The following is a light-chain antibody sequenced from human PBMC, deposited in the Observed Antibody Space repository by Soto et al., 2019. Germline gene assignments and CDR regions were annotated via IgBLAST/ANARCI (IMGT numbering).Light chain of an antibody. Sequence: DIQMTHSPSSLSASVGDRVTITCRASQSISSYLNWYQQKPGKAPKLLIYAASSLQSGVPSRFSGSGSGTDFTLTISSLQPEDFATYYCQQSYSTRLTFGGGTRWIS. CDR2: AAS. J-gene: IGKJ4*01. V-gene: IGKV1-39*01. CDR1: QSISSY. CDR3: QQSYSTRLT.